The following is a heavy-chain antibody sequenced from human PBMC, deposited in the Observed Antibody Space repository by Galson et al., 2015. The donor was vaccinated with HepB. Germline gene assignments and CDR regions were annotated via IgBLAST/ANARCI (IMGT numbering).Heavy chain of an antibody. CDR2: INSDGSST. CDR3: ASKNSGGGIAAASGDY. J-gene: IGHJ4*02. Sequence: SLRLSCAASGFTFSSYWMHWVRQAPGKGLVWVSRINSDGSSTSYADSVKGRFTISRDNAKNTLYLQMNSLRAEDTAVYYCASKNSGGGIAAASGDYWGQGTLVTVSS. D-gene: IGHD6-13*01. V-gene: IGHV3-74*01. CDR1: GFTFSSYW.